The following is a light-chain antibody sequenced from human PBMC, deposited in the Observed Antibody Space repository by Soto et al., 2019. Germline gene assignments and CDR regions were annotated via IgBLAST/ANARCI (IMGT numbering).Light chain of an antibody. J-gene: IGLJ3*02. V-gene: IGLV3-21*02. CDR3: QVWDSSSTAWV. CDR2: DDN. CDR1: NIGSKS. Sequence: SYELTQPPSMSVAPGQTARITCGGNNIGSKSVHWYQQKPGQAPVLVVYDDNDRASEIPERFSGSSSGKTATLTISRVEAGDEADYYCQVWDSSSTAWVFGRGTKLTVL.